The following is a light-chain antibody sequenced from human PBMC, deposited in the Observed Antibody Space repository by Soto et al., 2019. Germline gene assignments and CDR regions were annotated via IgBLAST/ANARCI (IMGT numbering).Light chain of an antibody. J-gene: IGLJ1*01. CDR2: DVN. CDR3: CAYSTSGTHV. CDR1: SREVGSYYY. Sequence: QSVLTQPASLSGSPGQSITFFCPGTSREVGSYYYVSRHQQHPGKAPKLIIYDVNNRPSGVPSRFSGSKSGNTASLIISGLQTEDEADYYCCAYSTSGTHVFGTGTKVTVL. V-gene: IGLV2-14*03.